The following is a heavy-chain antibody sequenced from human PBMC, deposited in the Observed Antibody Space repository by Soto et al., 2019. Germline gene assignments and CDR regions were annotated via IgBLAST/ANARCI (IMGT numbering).Heavy chain of an antibody. D-gene: IGHD1-1*01. CDR3: ARVGGGNWNQNQGCPDGYYYYGMAV. J-gene: IGHJ6*02. CDR1: GGTFSSYA. CDR2: IIPIFGTA. V-gene: IGHV1-69*01. Sequence: QVQLVQSGAEVKKPGSSVKVSCKASGGTFSSYAISWVRQAPGQGLEWMGGIIPIFGTANYAQKVQGRVTITADESTSTAYMELSSLRSEATAVYYCARVGGGNWNQNQGCPDGYYYYGMAVWGQGPTVRVSS.